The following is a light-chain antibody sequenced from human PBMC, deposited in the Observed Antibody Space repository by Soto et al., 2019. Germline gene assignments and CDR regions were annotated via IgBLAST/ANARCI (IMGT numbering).Light chain of an antibody. CDR2: WAS. V-gene: IGKV4-1*01. CDR1: QSVLFNSNNKNY. J-gene: IGKJ1*01. CDR3: QQYYITPRT. Sequence: DIVMTQSPNSLAVSLGERATINCKSSQSVLFNSNNKNYLAWYQQKPGQPPKLLISWASTRESGVPDRFSGSGSGTDFTLTISSLQAEDVAFYYCQQYYITPRTFGQGTKVDI.